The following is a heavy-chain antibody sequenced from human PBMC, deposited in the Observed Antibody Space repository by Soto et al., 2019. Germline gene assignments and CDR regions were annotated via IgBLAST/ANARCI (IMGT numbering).Heavy chain of an antibody. CDR1: GFSLSTSGVG. CDR3: ATGDGYCSGGSCPPRAFDI. V-gene: IGHV2-5*02. Sequence: SGPTLVKPTQTLTLTCTFSGFSLSTSGVGVGWIRQPPGKALEWLALIYWDDDKRYSPSLKSRLTITKDPSKNQVVLTMTNMDPVDTATYYCATGDGYCSGGSCPPRAFDIWGQGTMVTVSS. CDR2: IYWDDDK. J-gene: IGHJ3*02. D-gene: IGHD2-15*01.